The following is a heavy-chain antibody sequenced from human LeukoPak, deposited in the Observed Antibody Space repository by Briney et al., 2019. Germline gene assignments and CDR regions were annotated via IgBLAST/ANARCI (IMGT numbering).Heavy chain of an antibody. CDR1: GGSISSGSYY. Sequence: SETLSLTCTVSGGSISSGSYYWSWIRQPAGKGLEWIGRIYTSGSTNYNPSLKSRVTISVDTSKNQFSLKLSSVTAADTAVYYCARENVRITIFGVETYYFDYWGQGTLVTVSS. CDR2: IYTSGST. CDR3: ARENVRITIFGVETYYFDY. D-gene: IGHD3-3*01. V-gene: IGHV4-61*02. J-gene: IGHJ4*02.